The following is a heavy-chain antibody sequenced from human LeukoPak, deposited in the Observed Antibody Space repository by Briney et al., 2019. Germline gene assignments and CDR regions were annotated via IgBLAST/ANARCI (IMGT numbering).Heavy chain of an antibody. V-gene: IGHV3-23*01. CDR1: GFTFSRSA. CDR3: VTETGTTQRVDY. CDR2: ISGSGSNT. J-gene: IGHJ4*02. D-gene: IGHD1-7*01. Sequence: GGSLRLSCAASGFTFSRSAMSWVRQAPGKGLEWVSAISGSGSNTYYADSVKGRFTISRDNSKNTLYLQMNSLRAEDTAVYYCVTETGTTQRVDYWGQGTLVTVSS.